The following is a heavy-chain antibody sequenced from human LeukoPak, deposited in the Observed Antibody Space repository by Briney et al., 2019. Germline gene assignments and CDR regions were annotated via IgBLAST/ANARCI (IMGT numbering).Heavy chain of an antibody. J-gene: IGHJ6*03. CDR1: GGSISSYY. V-gene: IGHV4-59*01. CDR2: IYYSGST. CDR3: ARTGYCSSASCYTASRPYYYYYMDV. Sequence: SETLSLTCTVSGGSISSYYWSWIRQPPGKGLEWIGYIYYSGSTNYNPSLKSRVTISVDTSKNQFSLKLSSVTAADTAVYYCARTGYCSSASCYTASRPYYYYYMDVWGKGATVTVSS. D-gene: IGHD2-2*02.